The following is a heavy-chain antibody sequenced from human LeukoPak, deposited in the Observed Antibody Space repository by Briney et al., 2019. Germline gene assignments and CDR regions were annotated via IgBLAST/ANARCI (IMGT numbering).Heavy chain of an antibody. CDR3: ARAMEDYGVNKNYYYYYMDV. J-gene: IGHJ6*03. CDR1: GYTFNGYY. D-gene: IGHD4-17*01. V-gene: IGHV1-2*02. Sequence: VASVKVSCKASGYTFNGYYKHWVRQAPGQGLEWMGWINPNSGGTNYAQKFQGRVTMTRDTSISTAYMELSRLRSDDTAMYYCARAMEDYGVNKNYYYYYMDVWGKGTTVTISS. CDR2: INPNSGGT.